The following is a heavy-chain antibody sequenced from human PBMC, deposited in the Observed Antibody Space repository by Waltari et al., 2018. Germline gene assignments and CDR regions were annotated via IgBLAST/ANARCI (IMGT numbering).Heavy chain of an antibody. D-gene: IGHD3-16*02. CDR1: GFTFSDSA. CDR2: IRSKANSYAT. J-gene: IGHJ4*02. Sequence: EVQLVESGGGLVQPGGSLKLSCAASGFTFSDSAMRWVRQASGKGVEWVGRIRSKANSYATAYAASVKGRFTISRDDSKNTAYLQMNSLKTEDTAVYYCTRHLSSYREDFDYWGQGTLVTVSS. CDR3: TRHLSSYREDFDY. V-gene: IGHV3-73*02.